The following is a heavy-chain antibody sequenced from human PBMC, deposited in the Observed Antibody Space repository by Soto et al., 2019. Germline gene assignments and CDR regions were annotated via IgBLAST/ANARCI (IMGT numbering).Heavy chain of an antibody. CDR2: IYYSGTT. Sequence: SETLSLTCTVSGGSISSNSYYWGWIRQPPGKGLEWIGSIYYSGTTHYNPSLKSRVTMSVDTSKNHFSLKLNSVTAADTAVYYCARHFSRDGNNFFDYWGQGALVTVSS. CDR3: ARHFSRDGNNFFDY. J-gene: IGHJ4*02. V-gene: IGHV4-39*01. D-gene: IGHD2-2*01. CDR1: GGSISSNSYY.